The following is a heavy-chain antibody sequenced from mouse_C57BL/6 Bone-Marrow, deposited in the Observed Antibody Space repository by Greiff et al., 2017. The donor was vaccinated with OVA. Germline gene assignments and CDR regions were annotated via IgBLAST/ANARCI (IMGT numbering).Heavy chain of an antibody. Sequence: VQLQQSGAELARPGASVKLSCKASGYTFTSYGISWVKQRTGQGLEWIGEIYPRSGNTYYNEQFKGKATLTADKSSSTAYMELRSLTSEDAAVYFCARHAFYAMDYWGQGTSVTVSS. CDR3: ARHAFYAMDY. V-gene: IGHV1-81*01. CDR1: GYTFTSYG. J-gene: IGHJ4*01. CDR2: IYPRSGNT.